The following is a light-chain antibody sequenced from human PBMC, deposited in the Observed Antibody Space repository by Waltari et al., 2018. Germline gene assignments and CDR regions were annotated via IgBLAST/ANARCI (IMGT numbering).Light chain of an antibody. J-gene: IGKJ1*01. Sequence: EVVLTQSPGTLSLSPGERATLSCRASESVRRACIWYQQKPGQAPRLLIYDTSTRATGVPDRFSGSGSGTDFSLTISRLEPEDSAVYFCQHNVRLPVTFGQGTKVEIK. CDR1: ESVRRAC. V-gene: IGKV3-20*01. CDR2: DTS. CDR3: QHNVRLPVT.